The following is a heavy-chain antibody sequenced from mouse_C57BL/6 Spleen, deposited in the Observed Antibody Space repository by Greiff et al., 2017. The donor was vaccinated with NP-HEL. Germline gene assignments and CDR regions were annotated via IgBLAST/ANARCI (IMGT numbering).Heavy chain of an antibody. CDR2: ISGCGGNT. CDR3: ASLAYLYAMDY. V-gene: IGHV5-9*01. D-gene: IGHD5-5*01. J-gene: IGHJ4*01. CDR1: GFTFSSYT. Sequence: EVKVEESGGGLVKPGGSLKLSCAASGFTFSSYTMSWVRQTPEKRLEWVATISGCGGNTYYPDSVKGRFTISRDNAKNTLYLQMSSLRSEDTALYYCASLAYLYAMDYWGQGTSVTVSS.